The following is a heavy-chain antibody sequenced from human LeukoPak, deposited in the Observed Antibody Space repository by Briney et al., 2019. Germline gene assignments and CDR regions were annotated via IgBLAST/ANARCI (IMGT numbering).Heavy chain of an antibody. Sequence: PSETLSLTCAVYGGSFSGYYWSWIRQPPGKGLGCIGEINHSGSTNYNPSLKSRVTISVDTSKNQFSLKLSSVTAADTAVYYCAVNGYSSGWFTKNFFDYWGQGTLVTVSS. D-gene: IGHD6-19*01. V-gene: IGHV4-34*01. CDR1: GGSFSGYY. CDR3: AVNGYSSGWFTKNFFDY. J-gene: IGHJ4*02. CDR2: INHSGST.